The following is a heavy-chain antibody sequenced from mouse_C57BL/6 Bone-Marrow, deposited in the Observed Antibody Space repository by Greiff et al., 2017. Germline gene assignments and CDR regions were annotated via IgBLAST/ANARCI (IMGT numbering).Heavy chain of an antibody. CDR1: GFTFSSYG. J-gene: IGHJ2*01. CDR2: ISSGGSYT. D-gene: IGHD2-14*01. CDR3: ARRPLYYRIGGFDY. Sequence: EVMLVESGGDLVKPGGSLKLSCAASGFTFSSYGMSWVRQTPDKRLEWVATISSGGSYTYYPDSVKGRFTISRDNAKNTLYLQMSSLMAEDTAMYYCARRPLYYRIGGFDYWGQGTTLTVSS. V-gene: IGHV5-6*02.